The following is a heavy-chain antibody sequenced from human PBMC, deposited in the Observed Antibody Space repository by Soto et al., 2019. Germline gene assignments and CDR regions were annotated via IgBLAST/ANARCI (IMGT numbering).Heavy chain of an antibody. Sequence: VTSVKVSCKASGYTFTSYAMHWGRQAPGQRIEWMGWINAGNGNTKYSQKFQGRVTITRDTSASTAYMELSSLRSEDTAVYYSARLWEPICDVVRQYGLAVWGRGTSVPVSS. CDR3: ARLWEPICDVVRQYGLAV. V-gene: IGHV1-3*01. CDR1: GYTFTSYA. J-gene: IGHJ6*02. CDR2: INAGNGNT. D-gene: IGHD3-10*01.